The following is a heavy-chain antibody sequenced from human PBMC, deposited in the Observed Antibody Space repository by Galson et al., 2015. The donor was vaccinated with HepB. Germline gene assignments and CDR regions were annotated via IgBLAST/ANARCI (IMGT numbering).Heavy chain of an antibody. CDR3: ASGGISKKRYCSSTSCYFVDWYLDL. D-gene: IGHD2-2*01. CDR1: FRSTTYW. Sequence: QSGAEVKKPGQSLRISCRFRSTTYWISWVRQMPGKGLEWMGTIDPGDSYTKYSPSFQGQVTISVDKSFNTAYLQWSGLKASDSAMYYCASGGISKKRYCSSTSCYFVDWYLDLWGRGTLVTVSS. V-gene: IGHV5-10-1*04. J-gene: IGHJ2*01. CDR2: IDPGDSYT.